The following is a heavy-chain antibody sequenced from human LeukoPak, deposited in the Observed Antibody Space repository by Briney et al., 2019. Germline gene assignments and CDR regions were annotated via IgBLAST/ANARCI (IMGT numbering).Heavy chain of an antibody. D-gene: IGHD6-19*01. CDR3: AKDTSAEVVAGTPGAFDI. J-gene: IGHJ3*02. Sequence: GGSLRLSCAASGFTFSNNWMTWVRQAPGKGLEWVASVKKDGSEKYYVDSVKGRFTISRDNAKNSLYLQMNSLRAEDTALYYCAKDTSAEVVAGTPGAFDIWGQGTKVTVSS. V-gene: IGHV3-7*03. CDR2: VKKDGSEK. CDR1: GFTFSNNW.